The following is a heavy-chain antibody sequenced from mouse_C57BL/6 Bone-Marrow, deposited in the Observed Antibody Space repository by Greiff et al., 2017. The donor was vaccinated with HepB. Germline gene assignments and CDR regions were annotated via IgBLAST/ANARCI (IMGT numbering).Heavy chain of an antibody. CDR1: GYTFTSYW. D-gene: IGHD1-1*01. CDR2: IDPSDSYT. CDR3: ASPYGAY. V-gene: IGHV1-59*01. J-gene: IGHJ3*01. Sequence: VQLQQSGAELVRPGTSVKLSCKASGYTFTSYWMHWVKQRPGQGLEWIGVIDPSDSYTNYNQKFKGKATLTVDTSSSTAYMQLSSLTSEDSAVYYCASPYGAYWGQGTLVTVSA.